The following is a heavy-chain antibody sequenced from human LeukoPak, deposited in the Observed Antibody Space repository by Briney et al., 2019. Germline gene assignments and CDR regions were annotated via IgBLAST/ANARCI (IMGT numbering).Heavy chain of an antibody. CDR3: AREYCTNGVCFGNGGY. D-gene: IGHD2-8*01. Sequence: ASVKVSCKASGYTFTGYYMHWVRQAPGQGLEWMGWIDPNSGGTNYAQKFQGWVTMTRDTSISTAYMELSRLRSDDTAVYYCAREYCTNGVCFGNGGYWGQGTLVTVSS. V-gene: IGHV1-2*04. CDR2: IDPNSGGT. J-gene: IGHJ4*02. CDR1: GYTFTGYY.